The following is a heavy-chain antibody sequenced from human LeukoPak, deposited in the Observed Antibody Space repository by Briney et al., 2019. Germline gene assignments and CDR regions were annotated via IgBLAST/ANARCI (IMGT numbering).Heavy chain of an antibody. V-gene: IGHV1-3*03. CDR2: INAGNGNT. Sequence: ASVKVSCKASGYTFTSYAMHWVRQAPGQRLEWMGWINAGNGNTEYSQEFQGRVTITRDTSASTAYMELSSLRSEDMAVYYCARDGPHYYGSGSYSDAFDIWGQGTMVTVSS. CDR3: ARDGPHYYGSGSYSDAFDI. CDR1: GYTFTSYA. J-gene: IGHJ3*02. D-gene: IGHD3-10*01.